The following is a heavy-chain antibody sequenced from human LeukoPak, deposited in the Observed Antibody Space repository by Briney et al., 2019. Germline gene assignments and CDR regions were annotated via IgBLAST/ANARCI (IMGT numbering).Heavy chain of an antibody. J-gene: IGHJ4*02. V-gene: IGHV3-30*03. CDR1: GFTFSSYG. CDR2: ISYDGSNK. D-gene: IGHD5-12*01. Sequence: GGSLRLSCAASGFTFSSYGMHWVRQAPGKGLEWVAVISYDGSNKYYADSVKGRFTISRDNSKNTLYLQMNSLRAEDTAVYYCARDWGDIVATDYFDYWGQGTLVTVSS. CDR3: ARDWGDIVATDYFDY.